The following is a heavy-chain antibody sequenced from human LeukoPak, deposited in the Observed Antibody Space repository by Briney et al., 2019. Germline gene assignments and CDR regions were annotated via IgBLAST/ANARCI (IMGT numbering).Heavy chain of an antibody. Sequence: SETLSLTCTVSGGSFNFYFWHWIRQPSGKGLEWLADIDNRGSTQYNPSLRGRGTISVYTSRNHVPLRLTSVTAADTAVYFCARDSNWGFQWGPGTLVTVSS. CDR2: IDNRGST. V-gene: IGHV4-34*01. D-gene: IGHD7-27*01. J-gene: IGHJ4*02. CDR3: ARDSNWGFQ. CDR1: GGSFNFYF.